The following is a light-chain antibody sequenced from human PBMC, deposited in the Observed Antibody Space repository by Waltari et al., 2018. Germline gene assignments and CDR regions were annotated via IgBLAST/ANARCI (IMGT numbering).Light chain of an antibody. J-gene: IGLJ3*02. CDR1: SSDVGGYNY. Sequence: QSALTQPASVSGSPGQSITISCTGTSSDVGGYNYVPWYQQHPGKAPKLLIFDVSNPPSGVSNRFSGSKSGNTASLTISGLQAEDESDYYCCSFTSGSTWVFGGGTKLTVL. V-gene: IGLV2-14*01. CDR3: CSFTSGSTWV. CDR2: DVS.